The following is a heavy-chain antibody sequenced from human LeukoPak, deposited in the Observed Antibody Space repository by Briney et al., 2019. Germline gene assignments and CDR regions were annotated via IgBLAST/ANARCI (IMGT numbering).Heavy chain of an antibody. CDR1: GFTFDDYA. CDR3: AKGIRYYYDSSGYYPYFDY. Sequence: GGSLRLSCAASGFTFDDYAMHWVRQAPGKGLEWVSGISWNSGSIGYADSVKGRFTTSRDNAKNSLYLQMNSLRAEDTALYYCAKGIRYYYDSSGYYPYFDYWGQGTLVTVSS. V-gene: IGHV3-9*01. J-gene: IGHJ4*02. CDR2: ISWNSGSI. D-gene: IGHD3-22*01.